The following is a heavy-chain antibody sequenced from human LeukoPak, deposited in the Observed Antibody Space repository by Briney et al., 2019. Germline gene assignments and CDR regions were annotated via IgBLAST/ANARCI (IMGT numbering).Heavy chain of an antibody. J-gene: IGHJ4*02. Sequence: PSGTLSLTCAVSGGSISNSNWWNWVRQPPGKGLEWIGEIYHSGSTNYDPSLRSRDTISVDRSKNQFALKLTSVTAADTAVYYCARGQGSYGDYWGQGTLVIVSS. CDR3: ARGQGSYGDY. CDR1: GGSISNSNW. V-gene: IGHV4-4*02. D-gene: IGHD5-18*01. CDR2: IYHSGST.